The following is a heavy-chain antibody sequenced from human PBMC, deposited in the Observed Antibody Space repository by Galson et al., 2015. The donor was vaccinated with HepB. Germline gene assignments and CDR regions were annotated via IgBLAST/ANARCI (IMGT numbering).Heavy chain of an antibody. V-gene: IGHV4-59*08. D-gene: IGHD1-7*01. CDR3: ARAPLQLPSNLWFDP. Sequence: SETLSLTCTVSGGSISSHFWSWIRQPPDKGLDFIGFVSYSGSTKYSPSLKSRVTISVDTSKNQFSLKLSSVTAADTAVYYCARAPLQLPSNLWFDPWGQGTLVTVSS. CDR1: GGSISSHF. CDR2: VSYSGST. J-gene: IGHJ5*02.